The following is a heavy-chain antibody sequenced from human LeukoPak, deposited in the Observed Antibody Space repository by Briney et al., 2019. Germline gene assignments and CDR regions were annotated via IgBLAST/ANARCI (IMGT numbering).Heavy chain of an antibody. CDR2: MNPNSGNT. CDR3: ARSPSDILTGYYTVYFDY. V-gene: IGHV1-8*01. J-gene: IGHJ4*03. D-gene: IGHD3-9*01. Sequence: ASVKVSCKASGYTFTSYDINWVRQATGQGLEWMGWMNPNSGNTGYAQEFQGRVTMTRNTSISTAYMELSSLRSEDTAVYYCARSPSDILTGYYTVYFDYWGQGATVTVSS. CDR1: GYTFTSYD.